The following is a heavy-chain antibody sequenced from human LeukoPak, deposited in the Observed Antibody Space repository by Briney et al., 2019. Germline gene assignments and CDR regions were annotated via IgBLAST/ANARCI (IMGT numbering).Heavy chain of an antibody. V-gene: IGHV3-48*03. CDR1: GFTFSSYE. J-gene: IGHJ4*02. Sequence: PGGSLRLSCAASGFTFSSYEMNWVRQAPGKGLEWVSYISSSGSTIYYADSVKGRFTISRDNAKNSLYLQMNSLRAEDTAVYYCERGPAASGYYDSRGRYGYFDYWGQGTLVTVSS. CDR3: ERGPAASGYYDSRGRYGYFDY. CDR2: ISSSGSTI. D-gene: IGHD3-22*01.